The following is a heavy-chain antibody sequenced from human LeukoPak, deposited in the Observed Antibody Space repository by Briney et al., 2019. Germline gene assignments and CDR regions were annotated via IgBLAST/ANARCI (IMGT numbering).Heavy chain of an antibody. CDR2: INAGNGNT. CDR3: ARGIAAYYYYMDV. D-gene: IGHD6-25*01. CDR1: GYTFTSYA. V-gene: IGHV1-3*03. J-gene: IGHJ6*03. Sequence: ASVKVSCKASGYTFTSYAMHWVRQAPGQRLEWMGWINAGNGNTKYSQEFQGRVTVTRNTSISTAYMELSSLRSEDTAVYYCARGIAAYYYYMDVWGKGTTVTVSS.